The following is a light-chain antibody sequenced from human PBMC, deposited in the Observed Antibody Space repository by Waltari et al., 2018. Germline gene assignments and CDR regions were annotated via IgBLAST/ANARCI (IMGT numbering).Light chain of an antibody. CDR2: KDR. Sequence: SYELTQPSSVSVSPGQTARITCSGDGLAEKYARWFQQKPGQAPVVVIYKDRERPSGIPERFSGSSSGTTVTLTISGAQVEDEGDYYCYSATDNYRVFGGGTKLTVL. CDR3: YSATDNYRV. V-gene: IGLV3-27*01. CDR1: GLAEKY. J-gene: IGLJ3*02.